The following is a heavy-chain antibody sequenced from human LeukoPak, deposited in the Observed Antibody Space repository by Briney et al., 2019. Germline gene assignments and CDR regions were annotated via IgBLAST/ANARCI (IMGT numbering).Heavy chain of an antibody. D-gene: IGHD1-26*01. CDR2: ISGSGGST. CDR3: AKVRVRSGSYYYYYGMDV. J-gene: IGHJ6*02. CDR1: GFTFSSYA. Sequence: GGSLRLSCAASGFTFSSYAMSWVRQAPGRGLEWVSAISGSGGSTYYADSVKGRFTISRDNSKNTLYLQMNSLRAEDTAVYYCAKVRVRSGSYYYYYGMDVWGQGTTVTVSS. V-gene: IGHV3-23*01.